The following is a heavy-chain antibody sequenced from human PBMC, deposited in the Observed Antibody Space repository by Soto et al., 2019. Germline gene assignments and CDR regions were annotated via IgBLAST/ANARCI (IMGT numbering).Heavy chain of an antibody. CDR3: ASVTRTCISTSCYRYYYGMDV. CDR1: DGSGISLGYY. V-gene: IGHV4-61*08. D-gene: IGHD2-2*02. J-gene: IGHJ6*02. Sequence: LPYTVADGSGISLGYYWSWNKQPPGKGLEWIGYIYYSGSTNYNPSLKSRVTISVDTSKNQFSLKLSSVTAADTAVYYCASVTRTCISTSCYRYYYGMDVWGQGTTVTV. CDR2: IYYSGST.